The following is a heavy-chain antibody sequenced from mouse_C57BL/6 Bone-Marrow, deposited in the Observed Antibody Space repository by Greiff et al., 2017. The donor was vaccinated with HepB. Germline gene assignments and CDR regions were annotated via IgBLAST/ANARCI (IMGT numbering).Heavy chain of an antibody. J-gene: IGHJ1*03. CDR2: IWRGGST. D-gene: IGHD1-1*01. CDR1: GFSLTSYG. Sequence: VQLQQSGPGLVQPSQSLSITCTVSGFSLTSYGVHWVRQSPGKGLEWLGVIWRGGSTDYNAAFMSRLSITKDNSKSQVFFKMNSLQADDTAIYYCAKRGGYYGSSPWYFDGWGTGTTVTVSS. CDR3: AKRGGYYGSSPWYFDG. V-gene: IGHV2-5*01.